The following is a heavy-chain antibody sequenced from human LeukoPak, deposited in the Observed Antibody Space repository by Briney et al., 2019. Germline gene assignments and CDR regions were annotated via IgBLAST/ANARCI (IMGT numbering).Heavy chain of an antibody. CDR1: GFTLSSFA. CDR2: VSYDITRT. J-gene: IGHJ6*04. D-gene: IGHD2-21*01. CDR3: ARPGCGGNCYYRMDV. V-gene: IGHV3-23*01. Sequence: GGSLRLSCAASGFTLSSFAMTWVRQAPGKGREWISAVSYDITRTFYADSVKGRFAISKDNSRNTLFLQMNSLRADDTAVYYCARPGCGGNCYYRMDVWGKGTTVTVSS.